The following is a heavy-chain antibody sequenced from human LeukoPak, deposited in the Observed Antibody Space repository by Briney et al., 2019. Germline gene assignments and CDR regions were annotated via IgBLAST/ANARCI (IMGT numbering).Heavy chain of an antibody. CDR1: GFTFSNYV. V-gene: IGHV3-48*02. CDR3: ARDPRCGGDCYDTDY. D-gene: IGHD2-21*02. J-gene: IGHJ4*02. CDR2: INHNGEMI. Sequence: GGSLRLSCAASGFTFSNYVMSWVRQAPGKGLEWVSYINHNGEMIFYPDFVKGRFTISRDNAKNSLYLQMNSLRDEDTAVYYCARDPRCGGDCYDTDYWGQGTLVTVSS.